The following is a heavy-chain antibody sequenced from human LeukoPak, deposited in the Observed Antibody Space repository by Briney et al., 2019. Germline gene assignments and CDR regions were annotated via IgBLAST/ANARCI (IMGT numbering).Heavy chain of an antibody. D-gene: IGHD6-13*01. V-gene: IGHV1-69*05. CDR2: IIPIFGTA. CDR1: GGTFSSYA. Sequence: SVKVSCKASGGTFSSYAISWVRQAPGQGLEWMGGIIPIFGTANYAQKFQGRVTITTDESTSTAYMELSSLRSEDTAVYYCARVSAAGMEFHYGMDVWGQGTTVFVSS. J-gene: IGHJ6*02. CDR3: ARVSAAGMEFHYGMDV.